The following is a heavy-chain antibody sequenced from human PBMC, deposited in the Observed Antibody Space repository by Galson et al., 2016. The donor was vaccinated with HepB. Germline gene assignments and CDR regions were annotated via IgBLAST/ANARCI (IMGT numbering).Heavy chain of an antibody. CDR1: GFTFSRYT. CDR3: ARVTGYSFDN. V-gene: IGHV3-21*01. D-gene: IGHD5-24*01. Sequence: SLRLSCAASGFTFSRYTMNWVRQTPGKGLEWVSSITSGSDYIYEAHSVKGRFTISRDDAKKSLYLQMNSLRAEDTAVYFCARVTGYSFDNWGQGTLVTVSS. CDR2: ITSGSDYI. J-gene: IGHJ4*02.